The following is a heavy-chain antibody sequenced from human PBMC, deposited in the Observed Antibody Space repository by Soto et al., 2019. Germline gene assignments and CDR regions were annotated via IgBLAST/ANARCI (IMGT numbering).Heavy chain of an antibody. V-gene: IGHV1-18*01. Sequence: ASAKVSCKASGYTFTSYYITWLRHAPGQGLDWMGWIGAKNGNKEHAKKLQGRFTMTTDTSTRTDYMELTSLRSDATAVYYCARRKDFWSVWGQGTLVTVSS. J-gene: IGHJ4*02. CDR2: IGAKNGNK. CDR3: ARRKDFWSV. D-gene: IGHD3-3*01. CDR1: GYTFTSYY.